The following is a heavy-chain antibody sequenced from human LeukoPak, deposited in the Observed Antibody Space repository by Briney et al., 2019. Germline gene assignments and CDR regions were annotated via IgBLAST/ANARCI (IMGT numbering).Heavy chain of an antibody. CDR3: ARELKDYYYMDV. V-gene: IGHV3-48*01. D-gene: IGHD4/OR15-4a*01. CDR2: ISSSSSTI. J-gene: IGHJ6*03. Sequence: GGSLRLSCAASGFTFSSYGMHWVRQAPGKGLEWVSYISSSSSTIYYADSVKGRFTISRDNAKNSLYLQMNSLRAEDTAVYYCARELKDYYYMDVWGKGTTVTVSS. CDR1: GFTFSSYG.